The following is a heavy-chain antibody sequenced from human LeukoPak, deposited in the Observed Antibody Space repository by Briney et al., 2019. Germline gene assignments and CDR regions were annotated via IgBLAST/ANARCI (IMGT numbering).Heavy chain of an antibody. CDR3: ARGEQWLTFDY. CDR1: GFTFNSFG. D-gene: IGHD6-19*01. V-gene: IGHV3-33*08. J-gene: IGHJ4*02. CDR2: IWFDGRNK. Sequence: GRSLRLSCAASGFTFNSFGMHWVRQAPGKGLEWVALIWFDGRNKYYADSVKGRFTISRDNSKNTLSLQMNSLRAEDTAMYYCARGEQWLTFDYWGQGTLVTVSS.